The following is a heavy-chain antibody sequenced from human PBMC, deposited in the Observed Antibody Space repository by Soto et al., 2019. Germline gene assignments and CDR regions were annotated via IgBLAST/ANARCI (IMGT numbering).Heavy chain of an antibody. CDR2: INHSGRT. CDR3: ESGPVGAHFDS. CDR1: GDSFTKYY. D-gene: IGHD1-26*01. V-gene: IGHV4-34*01. Sequence: SETLSLTCAVYGDSFTKYYWSWIRQPPGKGLEWIGEINHSGRTNFNPSLRSRVTISVDRSKNQFSLKLRSVTAADTGVYYCESGPVGAHFDSWGHGTPVTVSS. J-gene: IGHJ4*01.